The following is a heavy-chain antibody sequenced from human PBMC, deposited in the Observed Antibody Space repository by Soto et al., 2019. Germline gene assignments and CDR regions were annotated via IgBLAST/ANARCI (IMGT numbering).Heavy chain of an antibody. V-gene: IGHV1-3*04. CDR2: INTGSGDT. CDR3: ARAISGYVT. D-gene: IGHD5-12*01. CDR1: GINYNTYA. Sequence: QVQLVQSGAEMKKPGASVNLSCKTSGINYNTYAIHWVRQAPGQGLEWMGWINTGSGDTRYSQNFQGRVTLSRDTSASTVYMELESLKSEDTGVYFCARAISGYVTWGQGTLVTVSS. J-gene: IGHJ4*02.